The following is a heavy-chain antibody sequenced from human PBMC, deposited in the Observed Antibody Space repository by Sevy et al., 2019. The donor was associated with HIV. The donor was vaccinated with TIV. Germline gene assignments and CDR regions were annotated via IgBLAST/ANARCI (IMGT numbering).Heavy chain of an antibody. J-gene: IGHJ5*02. V-gene: IGHV1-2*02. CDR3: AASEVIFGVVIIPVLGNCFDP. CDR2: INPNSGGT. D-gene: IGHD3-3*01. CDR1: GYTFTGYY. Sequence: ASVKVSCKASGYTFTGYYMHWVRQAPGQGLEWMGWINPNSGGTNYAQKFQGRVTMTRDTSISTAYMELSRLRSDDTAVYYCAASEVIFGVVIIPVLGNCFDPWGQGTLVTVSS.